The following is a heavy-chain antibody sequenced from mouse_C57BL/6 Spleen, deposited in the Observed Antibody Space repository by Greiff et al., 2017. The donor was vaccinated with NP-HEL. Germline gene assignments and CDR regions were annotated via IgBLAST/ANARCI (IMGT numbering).Heavy chain of an antibody. CDR1: GYTFTDYE. J-gene: IGHJ3*01. CDR2: IDPETGGT. Sequence: QVQLKQSGAELVRPGASVTLSCKASGYTFTDYEMHWVKQTPVHGLEWIGAIDPETGGTAYNQKFKGKAILTADKSSSTAYMELRSLTSEDSAVYYCTRHNYEGFAYWGQGTLVTVSA. V-gene: IGHV1-15*01. D-gene: IGHD1-2*01. CDR3: TRHNYEGFAY.